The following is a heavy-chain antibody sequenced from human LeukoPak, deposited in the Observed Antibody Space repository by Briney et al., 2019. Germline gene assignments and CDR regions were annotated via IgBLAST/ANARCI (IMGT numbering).Heavy chain of an antibody. CDR3: ARSMRGAYYYDSSGSFDI. J-gene: IGHJ3*02. CDR2: ISSNGGST. V-gene: IGHV3-64*01. Sequence: GGSLRLSCAASGFTFSSYAMHWVRQAPGKGLEYVSAISSNGGSTYYANSVEGRFTISRDNSKNTLYLQMGSLRAEDMAVYYCARSMRGAYYYDSSGSFDIWGQGTMVTVSS. CDR1: GFTFSSYA. D-gene: IGHD3-22*01.